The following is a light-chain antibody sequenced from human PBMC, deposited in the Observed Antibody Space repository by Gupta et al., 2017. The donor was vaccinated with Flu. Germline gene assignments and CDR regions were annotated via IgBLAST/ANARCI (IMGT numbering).Light chain of an antibody. J-gene: IGLJ2*01. CDR2: QDN. Sequence: SPGQTASITCSGDKLGDKYASWYQQKPGQSPVLVIYQDNKRPSGIPERFSGSNSGSTATLTISGTQTMDEADYYCQAWDSSTAVFGGGTKLNVL. V-gene: IGLV3-1*01. CDR3: QAWDSSTAV. CDR1: KLGDKY.